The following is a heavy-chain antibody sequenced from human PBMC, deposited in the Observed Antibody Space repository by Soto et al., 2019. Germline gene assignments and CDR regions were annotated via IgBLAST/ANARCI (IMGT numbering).Heavy chain of an antibody. CDR1: GYSFTDYK. V-gene: IGHV1-2*04. D-gene: IGHD4-17*01. CDR3: ATWVDYGDFEGFDF. J-gene: IGHJ4*02. Sequence: ASVKVSCKTSGYSFTDYKLHWVRQAPGQGLEWMGWVDPNGGGSNSAQKFQGSVTMTWDTSITTAYLDLTRLTTNDTATYFCATWVDYGDFEGFDFWGQGTLVTSP. CDR2: VDPNGGGS.